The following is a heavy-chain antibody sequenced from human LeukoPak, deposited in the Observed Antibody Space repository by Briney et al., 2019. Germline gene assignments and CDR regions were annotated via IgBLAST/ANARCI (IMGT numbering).Heavy chain of an antibody. D-gene: IGHD6-13*01. CDR3: VRSGSSRFDN. CDR1: GYSFTSYW. Sequence: GESLKISCKGSGYSFTSYWIGWVRQMPGKGLEWMGIIYPSDSDTRYSPSFQGQVTMSADKSITTAYLQWSSLKASDSAMYYCVRSGSSRFDNWGQGTLVTVSS. CDR2: IYPSDSDT. V-gene: IGHV5-51*01. J-gene: IGHJ4*02.